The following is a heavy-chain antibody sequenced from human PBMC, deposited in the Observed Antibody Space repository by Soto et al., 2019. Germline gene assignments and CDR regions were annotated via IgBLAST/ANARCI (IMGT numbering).Heavy chain of an antibody. J-gene: IGHJ4*02. V-gene: IGHV2-5*02. Sequence: QITLKESGPTLVNPTQTLTLTCTFSGFSLPTGVVGVGWIRQPPGKALEWLALIYWDDDKRYSPSLKSRLTITNDTSKNQVVLTLTHMDPVDTATFYCAHVFNSNSGSYRYFDYWGQGTLVTVSS. CDR2: IYWDDDK. D-gene: IGHD3-16*02. CDR1: GFSLPTGVVG. CDR3: AHVFNSNSGSYRYFDY.